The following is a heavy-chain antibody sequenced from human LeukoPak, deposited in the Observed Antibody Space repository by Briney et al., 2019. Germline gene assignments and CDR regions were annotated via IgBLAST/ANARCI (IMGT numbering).Heavy chain of an antibody. Sequence: GGSLRLSCAASGFTVSSNYMSWVRQAPGKGLEWVSVIYSGGSTYYADSVKGRFTISRDNSKNTLYLQMNSLRAEDTAVYYCARVREWELPGAFDIWGQGTMVTVSS. CDR1: GFTVSSNY. V-gene: IGHV3-53*01. CDR3: ARVREWELPGAFDI. CDR2: IYSGGST. J-gene: IGHJ3*02. D-gene: IGHD1-26*01.